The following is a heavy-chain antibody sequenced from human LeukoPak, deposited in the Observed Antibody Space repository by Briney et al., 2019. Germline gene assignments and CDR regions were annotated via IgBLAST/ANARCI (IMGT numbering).Heavy chain of an antibody. CDR2: ISAYNGNT. Sequence: GAAVTVSCKPSGYTFTSYGISWVRQAPGQGLEWMGWISAYNGNTNYAQKLQGRVTMTTDTSTSTAYMELRSLRSDDTAVYYCARDGGYCSSTSCYFWLYWGQGTLVTVSS. CDR3: ARDGGYCSSTSCYFWLY. J-gene: IGHJ4*02. CDR1: GYTFTSYG. V-gene: IGHV1-18*01. D-gene: IGHD2-2*01.